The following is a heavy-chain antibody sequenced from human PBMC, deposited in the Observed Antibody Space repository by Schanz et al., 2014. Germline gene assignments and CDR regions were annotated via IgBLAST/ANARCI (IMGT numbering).Heavy chain of an antibody. Sequence: EVQLVESGGGLVQPGGSLRLSCAASGFAFSSYGMNWLRQAPGKGLEWVSVIGVDGTTTYYADSVKGRFTISRDNSKNTLNLQMNSLRAEDTAVYYCAKTPREYCNYDNCPNGFDSWGQGTLVTASS. D-gene: IGHD2-15*01. V-gene: IGHV3-23*04. CDR2: IGVDGTTT. J-gene: IGHJ5*01. CDR1: GFAFSSYG. CDR3: AKTPREYCNYDNCPNGFDS.